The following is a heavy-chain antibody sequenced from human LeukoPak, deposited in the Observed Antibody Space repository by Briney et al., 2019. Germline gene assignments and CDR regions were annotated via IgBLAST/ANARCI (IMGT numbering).Heavy chain of an antibody. V-gene: IGHV3-33*01. Sequence: GGSLRLSCAASGFTFSNYGMHWVRRAPGKGLEWVAVIWYDGSNKYYADSVKGRFTISRDNSKNTLYLQMNSLRAEDTAVYYCARDFHVPGIWGQGTMVTVSS. D-gene: IGHD2-2*01. CDR3: ARDFHVPGI. CDR1: GFTFSNYG. CDR2: IWYDGSNK. J-gene: IGHJ3*02.